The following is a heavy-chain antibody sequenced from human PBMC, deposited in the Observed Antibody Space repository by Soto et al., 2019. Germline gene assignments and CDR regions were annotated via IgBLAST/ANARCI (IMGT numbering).Heavy chain of an antibody. V-gene: IGHV3-30-3*01. Sequence: QVKLVESGGGVVQPGRSLRLSCAASGFNVSAYTMHWVRQAPGKGLEWVAVISSDGNHKYYTDSVKGRFTISRDTSTNTLYLQMNSLRAEDTAVYYCARWEQPLFDYWGQGPLVTVSS. J-gene: IGHJ4*02. D-gene: IGHD1-26*01. CDR1: GFNVSAYT. CDR3: ARWEQPLFDY. CDR2: ISSDGNHK.